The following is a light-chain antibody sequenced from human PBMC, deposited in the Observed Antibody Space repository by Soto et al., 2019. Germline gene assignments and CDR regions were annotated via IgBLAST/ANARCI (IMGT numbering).Light chain of an antibody. J-gene: IGKJ2*01. CDR2: DAS. Sequence: DFQMTQSPPTLSASVGDSVTITCRASQSINNWLAWYQQKPGKAPKVLIYDASNLESGVPSRFSGSGSGTEFTLTISSLQTDDFATYYCQQYNSYRYTFGQGTKLEIK. CDR1: QSINNW. CDR3: QQYNSYRYT. V-gene: IGKV1-5*01.